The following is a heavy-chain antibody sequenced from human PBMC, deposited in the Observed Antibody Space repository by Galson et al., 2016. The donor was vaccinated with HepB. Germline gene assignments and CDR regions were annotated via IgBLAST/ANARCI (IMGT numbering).Heavy chain of an antibody. V-gene: IGHV3-53*01. CDR3: ARDRRSRRGYGSSWYTPRESYYYHGMDV. CDR1: GFTVSSNY. D-gene: IGHD6-13*01. J-gene: IGHJ6*02. CDR2: IYSDGTT. Sequence: SLRLSCAASGFTVSSNYMNWVRQAPGKGLEWVSLIYSDGTTYYADSVKGRFTISRDNSKNTLWLQMNSLSAEDTAVYYCARDRRSRRGYGSSWYTPRESYYYHGMDVWGQGTTVTVS.